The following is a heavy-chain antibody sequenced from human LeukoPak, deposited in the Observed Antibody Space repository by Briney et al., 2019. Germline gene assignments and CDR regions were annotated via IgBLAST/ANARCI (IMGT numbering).Heavy chain of an antibody. CDR3: ARAIVRRYGMDV. V-gene: IGHV3-23*01. Sequence: PGGSLRLSCAASGFTFSSYAMSWVRQAPGKGLEWVSAISGSGGSTYYADSVKGRFTISRDNSKNTLYLQMNSLRAEDTAVYYCARAIVRRYGMDVWGQGTTVTVSS. J-gene: IGHJ6*02. CDR2: ISGSGGST. CDR1: GFTFSSYA. D-gene: IGHD3-16*02.